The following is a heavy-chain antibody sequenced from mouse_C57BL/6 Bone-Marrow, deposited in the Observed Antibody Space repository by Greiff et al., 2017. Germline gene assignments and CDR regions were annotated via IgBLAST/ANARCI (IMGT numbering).Heavy chain of an antibody. CDR1: GYTFTSYW. Sequence: QVQLQQPGTELVKPGASVKLSCKASGYTFTSYWMHWVKQRPGQGLEWIGNINPSNGGTNYNEKFKSKATLTVDKSSSTAYMQLSSLTSENSAVYYCARSRLRQLRLRDYFDYWGQGTTLTGSS. D-gene: IGHD3-2*02. CDR2: INPSNGGT. J-gene: IGHJ2*01. CDR3: ARSRLRQLRLRDYFDY. V-gene: IGHV1-53*01.